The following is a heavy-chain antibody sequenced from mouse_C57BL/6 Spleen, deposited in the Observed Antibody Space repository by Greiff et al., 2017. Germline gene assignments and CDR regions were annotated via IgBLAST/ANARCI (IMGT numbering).Heavy chain of an antibody. CDR3: ATYDGYQGPFAY. D-gene: IGHD2-3*01. CDR2: IWSGGST. Sequence: QVQLQQSGPGLVQPSQSLSITCTVSGFSLTSYGVHWVRQFPGKGLEWLGVIWSGGSTDYNAAFISRLSISKDNSKGQVFFKMNSLQADDTAIYYCATYDGYQGPFAYWGQGTLVTVSA. J-gene: IGHJ3*01. CDR1: GFSLTSYG. V-gene: IGHV2-2*01.